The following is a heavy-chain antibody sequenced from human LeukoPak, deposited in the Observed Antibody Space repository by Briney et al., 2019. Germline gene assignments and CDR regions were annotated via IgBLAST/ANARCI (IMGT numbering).Heavy chain of an antibody. D-gene: IGHD6-19*01. CDR3: ARGSFASCFDH. J-gene: IGHJ4*02. V-gene: IGHV1-2*02. CDR2: LNNTSGGT. CDR1: VYTFSVYY. Sequence: ASVNVSCKASVYTFSVYYMHWVRHSPGQGLEWMGWLNNTSGGTKRVKKFQGRVTMTRDTSLSTAYMELSTLRSAATDVYYCARGSFASCFDHWGQGTLVTVSS.